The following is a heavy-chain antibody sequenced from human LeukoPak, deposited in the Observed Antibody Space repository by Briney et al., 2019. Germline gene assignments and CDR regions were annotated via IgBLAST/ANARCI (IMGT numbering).Heavy chain of an antibody. J-gene: IGHJ5*02. D-gene: IGHD2-21*01. CDR2: IIPIFGTA. Sequence: SVKVSCKASGGTFSSYAISWVRQAPGQGLEWMGGIIPIFGTANYAQKFQGRVTITADESTSTAYMELSSLRSEDTAVYYCARAIVMGGSVPASWFDPWGQGTLVTVSS. V-gene: IGHV1-69*13. CDR3: ARAIVMGGSVPASWFDP. CDR1: GGTFSSYA.